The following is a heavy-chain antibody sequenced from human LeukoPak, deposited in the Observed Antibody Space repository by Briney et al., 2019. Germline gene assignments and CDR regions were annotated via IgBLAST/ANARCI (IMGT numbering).Heavy chain of an antibody. CDR1: RYSISSHYY. V-gene: IGHV4-38-2*02. J-gene: IGHJ6*03. D-gene: IGHD5-18*01. Sequence: SETLSLTCTVSRYSISSHYYWGWIRQPPGEGLEWIGTIYHSGSTYYNPSLKSRVTISVDTSKNQFSLKLSSVTAADTAVYYCARGAKGGYGYKHYYYYYMDVWGKGTTVTVSS. CDR2: IYHSGST. CDR3: ARGAKGGYGYKHYYYYYMDV.